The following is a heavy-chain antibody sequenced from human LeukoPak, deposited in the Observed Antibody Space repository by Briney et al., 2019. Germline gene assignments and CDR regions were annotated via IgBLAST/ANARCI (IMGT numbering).Heavy chain of an antibody. V-gene: IGHV4-31*03. J-gene: IGHJ4*02. CDR3: ARGGRAARTFDY. CDR2: ISYSGST. Sequence: SETLSLTCTVSGGSMNSGGFYWSWIRQHPRKGLEWIGYISYSGSTYYNPSLKSRVTISVDTSKNQFSLKLSSVTAADTAVYCCARGGRAARTFDYWGQGTLVTVSS. D-gene: IGHD6-6*01. CDR1: GGSMNSGGFY.